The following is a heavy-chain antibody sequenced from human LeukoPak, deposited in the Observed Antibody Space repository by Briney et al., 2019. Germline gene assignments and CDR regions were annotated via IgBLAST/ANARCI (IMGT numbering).Heavy chain of an antibody. CDR1: RGSFSGYY. V-gene: IGHV4-34*01. CDR2: IHRSGST. Sequence: SETLSLTCAVYRGSFSGYYWSWIRQPPGKGLEWIGEIHRSGSTNYNPSLKSRVTISVDTSKNQFSLKLSSVTAADTAVYYCAREGDSSVYYDYWGQGTLVTVSS. J-gene: IGHJ4*02. CDR3: AREGDSSVYYDY. D-gene: IGHD3-22*01.